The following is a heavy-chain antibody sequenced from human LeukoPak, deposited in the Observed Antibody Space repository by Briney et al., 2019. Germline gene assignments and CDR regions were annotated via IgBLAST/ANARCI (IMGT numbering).Heavy chain of an antibody. Sequence: PGASLRLSCAASGFTFSNVWMSWVPQAPGKGLEWVGRIKSKTDGGTADYAAPVKGRFTISRDDSKNTLYLQMNSLKTDDTAVYYCTTQKTRYDVWSGYYYYYMDVWGKGTTVTLSS. CDR1: GFTFSNVW. D-gene: IGHD3-3*01. V-gene: IGHV3-15*01. J-gene: IGHJ6*03. CDR2: IKSKTDGGTA. CDR3: TTQKTRYDVWSGYYYYYMDV.